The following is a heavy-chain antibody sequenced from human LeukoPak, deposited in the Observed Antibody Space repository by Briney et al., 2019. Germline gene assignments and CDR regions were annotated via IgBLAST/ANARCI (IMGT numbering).Heavy chain of an antibody. CDR1: GYTFTRYY. Sequence: ASVKVSCKASGYTFTRYYIHWVRQAPGQGLEWMGIINPSGGSTSYAQKFQGRVTMTRDMSTSTVNMELNSLRSDDTAVYFCARVGITAATADYWGQGTLVTVSS. V-gene: IGHV1-46*01. J-gene: IGHJ4*02. D-gene: IGHD6-25*01. CDR3: ARVGITAATADY. CDR2: INPSGGST.